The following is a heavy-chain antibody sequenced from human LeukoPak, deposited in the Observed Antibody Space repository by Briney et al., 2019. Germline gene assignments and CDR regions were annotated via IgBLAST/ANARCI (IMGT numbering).Heavy chain of an antibody. CDR2: ISGSGGST. Sequence: GGSLRLSCAASGFTFSSYAMSWVRQAPGKGLEWVSAISGSGGSTYYADSVKGRFTISRDNSKNTLYLQMNSLRAEDTAVYYCARGKRYYDSSGLYYYYGMDVWGQGTTVTVSS. J-gene: IGHJ6*02. D-gene: IGHD3-22*01. V-gene: IGHV3-23*01. CDR3: ARGKRYYDSSGLYYYYGMDV. CDR1: GFTFSSYA.